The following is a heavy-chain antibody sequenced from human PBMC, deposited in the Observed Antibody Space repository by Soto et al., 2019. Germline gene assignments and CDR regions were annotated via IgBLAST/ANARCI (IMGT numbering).Heavy chain of an antibody. J-gene: IGHJ6*02. CDR2: ISGYNGNT. Sequence: QVQLVQSRGEVKKPGASVKVSCKTSGYSFTTYGISWVRQAPGQGLEWMGWISGYNGNTNYAQKLQGRVSMTTDTYTSTAYAELRSLRSGDTAVYYCARAGPAPSEYDGMDVWGQGSPVTVSS. CDR1: GYSFTTYG. V-gene: IGHV1-18*01. CDR3: ARAGPAPSEYDGMDV.